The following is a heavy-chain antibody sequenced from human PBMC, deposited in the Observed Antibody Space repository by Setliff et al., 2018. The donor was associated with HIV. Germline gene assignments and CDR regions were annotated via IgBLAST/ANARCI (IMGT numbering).Heavy chain of an antibody. V-gene: IGHV1-18*01. D-gene: IGHD3-16*01. CDR3: ARVEAFGGVSYSYYYMDV. CDR1: NYTFTSFG. Sequence: ASVKVSCKASNYTFTSFGISWVRQAPGQGLEWMGWVSAYNGDTTYAPRLQGRVTMTTDTATNTAYMELRSLRSDDTAVYYCARVEAFGGVSYSYYYMDVWGKGTTVTVSS. J-gene: IGHJ6*03. CDR2: VSAYNGDT.